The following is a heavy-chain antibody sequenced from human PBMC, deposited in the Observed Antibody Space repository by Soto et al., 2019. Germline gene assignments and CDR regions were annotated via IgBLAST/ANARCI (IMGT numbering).Heavy chain of an antibody. CDR2: INPSSSHI. CDR1: GFTFSTYH. CDR3: ARGYCGGGGCYLRRDAIDV. D-gene: IGHD2-15*01. Sequence: ESGGGLVMPGGSLRLSCAASGFTFSTYHMNWVRQAPGKGLEWVSSINPSSSHIYYADSVGGRFTISRDNSKNSMDLQMNSLRTEDAAVYYCARGYCGGGGCYLRRDAIDVWGQGTMVTVSS. V-gene: IGHV3-21*01. J-gene: IGHJ3*01.